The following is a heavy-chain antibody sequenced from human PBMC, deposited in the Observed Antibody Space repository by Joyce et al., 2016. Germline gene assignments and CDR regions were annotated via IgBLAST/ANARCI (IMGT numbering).Heavy chain of an antibody. CDR1: GFTFFNYW. Sequence: EVELVESGGGLVQPGGSLRLSCTASGFTFFNYWMNWVRQAPGKGLEWVANIKKDGTGNDAVDSVQGRFTISRDNARNSLFLQMSSLRGEDTAIYYCASSTVAAGGTRSFDYWGQGILVTVSS. CDR3: ASSTVAAGGTRSFDY. CDR2: IKKDGTGN. V-gene: IGHV3-7*03. D-gene: IGHD6-13*01. J-gene: IGHJ4*02.